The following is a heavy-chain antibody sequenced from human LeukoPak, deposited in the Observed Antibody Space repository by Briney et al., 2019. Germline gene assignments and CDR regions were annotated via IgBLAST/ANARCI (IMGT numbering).Heavy chain of an antibody. CDR1: TYSINSGYY. V-gene: IGHV4-38-2*02. CDR3: ARDALYNTVTIDY. Sequence: PSENLSLTGTVSTYSINSGYYWRRIRPPPRKWLEWIGSIYHSGSTYYNPSLKSRVTISVDTSKNQFSLKLSSVTAADTAVYYCARDALYNTVTIDYWGKGTLVTVSS. J-gene: IGHJ4*02. D-gene: IGHD4-17*01. CDR2: IYHSGST.